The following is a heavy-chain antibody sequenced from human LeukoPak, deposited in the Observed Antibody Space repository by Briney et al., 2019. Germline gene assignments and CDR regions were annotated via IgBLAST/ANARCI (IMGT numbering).Heavy chain of an antibody. CDR2: ISWNSGSI. D-gene: IGHD3-16*02. Sequence: GGSLRLSCAASGFTFDDYAMHWVRHAPGKGLEWVSGISWNSGSIGYADSVKGRFTISRDNAKNSLYLQMNSLRAEDTALYYCARLQGGGSYRNFDYWGQGTLVTVSS. V-gene: IGHV3-9*01. CDR1: GFTFDDYA. J-gene: IGHJ4*02. CDR3: ARLQGGGSYRNFDY.